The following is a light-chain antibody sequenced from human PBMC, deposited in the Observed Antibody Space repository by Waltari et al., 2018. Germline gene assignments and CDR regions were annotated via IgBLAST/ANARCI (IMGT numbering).Light chain of an antibody. V-gene: IGKV1-33*01. CDR2: DAS. Sequence: DIQMTQSPSSLSASVGDRVTITCQASQDISNYVSWYQHKPGKAPSLLIYDASNLEAGVSSRFSGSGSGTIFTLTINSLRPEDIATYYCQQCNSYLLTFGGGTKVEIK. J-gene: IGKJ4*01. CDR3: QQCNSYLLT. CDR1: QDISNY.